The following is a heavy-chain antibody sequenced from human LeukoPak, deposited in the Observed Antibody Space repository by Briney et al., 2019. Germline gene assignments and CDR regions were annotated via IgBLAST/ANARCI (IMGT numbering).Heavy chain of an antibody. CDR3: SRDFSGASRIDY. V-gene: IGHV3-30*03. Sequence: GGSLRLSCAASGFTFSSYGMHWVRQAPGKGLEWVAVISYDGSNKYYADSVKGRFTISRDNSKNTLYLEMNSLRAEDTAVYYCSRDFSGASRIDYWGQGTLATVSS. CDR1: GFTFSSYG. J-gene: IGHJ4*02. D-gene: IGHD4/OR15-4a*01. CDR2: ISYDGSNK.